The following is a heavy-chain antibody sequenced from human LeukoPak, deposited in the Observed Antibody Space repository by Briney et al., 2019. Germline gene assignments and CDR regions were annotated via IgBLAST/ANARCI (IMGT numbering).Heavy chain of an antibody. V-gene: IGHV4-59*01. CDR1: GDSITSYY. J-gene: IGHJ3*02. CDR3: VRFSPTSGAFDI. CDR2: NYYSGST. Sequence: SETLSLTCSVSGDSITSYYWSWIRQPPGKGLEWIGYNYYSGSTNYNPSLKNPVTISVDTSKNQFSLKLSSVTAADTAVYYCVRFSPTSGAFDIWGQGTMVTVSS.